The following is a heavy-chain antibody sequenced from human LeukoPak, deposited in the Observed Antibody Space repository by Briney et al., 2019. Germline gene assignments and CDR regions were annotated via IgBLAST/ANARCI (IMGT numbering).Heavy chain of an antibody. CDR3: ARGVLRFLEWLPNWFDP. CDR2: IYYSGST. D-gene: IGHD3-3*01. Sequence: SETLSLTCTVSGDSISSGPYYWGWIRQPPGKGLEWIGSIYYSGSTYYNPSLKSRVTISVDTSKNQFSLKLSSVTAADTAVYYCARGVLRFLEWLPNWFDPWGQGTLVTVSS. V-gene: IGHV4-39*07. CDR1: GDSISSGPYY. J-gene: IGHJ5*02.